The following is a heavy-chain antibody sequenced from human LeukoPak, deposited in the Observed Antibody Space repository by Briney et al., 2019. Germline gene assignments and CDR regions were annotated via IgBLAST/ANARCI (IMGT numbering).Heavy chain of an antibody. V-gene: IGHV5-51*01. J-gene: IGHJ3*02. Sequence: GESLKISCNSSGYIYTSYWIGWVRQMPGKGLEWMGIIYPGDSDTRYSPSFQGQVTISADKSISTAYLQWSSLKASDTAMYYCARLLTYYDFWRGYLDAFDIWGQGTMVTVSS. D-gene: IGHD3-3*01. CDR1: GYIYTSYW. CDR2: IYPGDSDT. CDR3: ARLLTYYDFWRGYLDAFDI.